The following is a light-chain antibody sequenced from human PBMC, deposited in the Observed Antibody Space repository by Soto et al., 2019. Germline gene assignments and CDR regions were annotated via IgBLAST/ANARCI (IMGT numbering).Light chain of an antibody. CDR2: GAS. V-gene: IGKV3-15*01. CDR3: QQYNNWPPWT. Sequence: EIVMTQSPATLSVSPGERGTVSCRASQSVSSNLAWYQQKPGQAPRLLIYGASTRATGIPARFSGSGSGTEFPLTISSLQSKDFAVYYCQQYNNWPPWTFGQGTKVEIK. CDR1: QSVSSN. J-gene: IGKJ1*01.